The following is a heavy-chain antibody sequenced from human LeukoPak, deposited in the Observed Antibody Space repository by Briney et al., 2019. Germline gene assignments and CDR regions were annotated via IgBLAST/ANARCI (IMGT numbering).Heavy chain of an antibody. V-gene: IGHV4-4*07. J-gene: IGHJ6*03. D-gene: IGHD1-1*01. CDR3: ARGGTGTNYYYYYMDV. CDR2: IYTSGST. CDR1: GGSISSYY. Sequence: SETLSLTCTVSGGSISSYYWSWIRQPAGKGLEWTGRIYTSGSTNYNPSLKSRVTMSVDTSKNQFSLKLSSVTAADTAVYYCARGGTGTNYYYYYMDVWGKGTTVTVSS.